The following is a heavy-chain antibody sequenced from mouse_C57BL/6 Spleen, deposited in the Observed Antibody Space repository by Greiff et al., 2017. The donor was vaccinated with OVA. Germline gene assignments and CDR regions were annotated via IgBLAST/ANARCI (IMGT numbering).Heavy chain of an antibody. J-gene: IGHJ2*01. V-gene: IGHV1-82*01. CDR1: GYAFSSSW. CDR2: IHPGDGDT. Sequence: VQLQQSGPELVKPGASVKISCKASGYAFSSSWMNWVKQRPGKGLEWIGRIHPGDGDTNYNGKFKGKATLTADKSSSTAYMQLSSLTSEDSAVYFCARRGGSRARGYFDYWGQGTTLTVSS. D-gene: IGHD1-1*01. CDR3: ARRGGSRARGYFDY.